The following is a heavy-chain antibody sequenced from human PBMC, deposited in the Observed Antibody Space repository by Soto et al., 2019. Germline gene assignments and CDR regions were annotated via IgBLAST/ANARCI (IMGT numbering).Heavy chain of an antibody. CDR1: GGSISSGGYY. D-gene: IGHD6-13*01. CDR2: IYYSGNT. Sequence: SETLSLTCTVSGGSISSGGYYWSWIRQHTGKGLEWIGYIYYSGNTYYNRSLKSRVTITVDTSKNQFSLKLSSVTAEDSAVYYCARVTAAQRDAFDIWGQGTMVTVSS. V-gene: IGHV4-31*03. CDR3: ARVTAAQRDAFDI. J-gene: IGHJ3*02.